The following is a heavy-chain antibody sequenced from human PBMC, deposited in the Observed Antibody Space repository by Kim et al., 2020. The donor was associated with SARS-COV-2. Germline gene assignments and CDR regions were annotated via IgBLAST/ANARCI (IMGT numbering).Heavy chain of an antibody. Sequence: ASVKVSCKVSGYTLTELSMHWVRQAPGKGLEWMGGFDPEDGETIYAQKFQGRVTMTEDTSTDTAYMELSSLRSEDTAVYYCALRAYGSGSINWFDPWGQGTLVTVSS. J-gene: IGHJ5*02. V-gene: IGHV1-24*01. CDR2: FDPEDGET. D-gene: IGHD3-10*01. CDR1: GYTLTELS. CDR3: ALRAYGSGSINWFDP.